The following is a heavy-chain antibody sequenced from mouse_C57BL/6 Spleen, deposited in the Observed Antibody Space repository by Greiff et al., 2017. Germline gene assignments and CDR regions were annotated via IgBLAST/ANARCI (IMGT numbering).Heavy chain of an antibody. Sequence: LLESGAELVKPGASVKLSCTASGFAISDYCMNWVKQRPGQGLEWIGRIYPGDGDTKYNGKFKGKATMTADTSSNTAYLQLSSLTSEDSAVYACARDGNSWRFFDYWGQGTTLTVSS. CDR3: ARDGNSWRFFDY. J-gene: IGHJ2*01. CDR1: GFAISDYC. V-gene: IGHV1-80*01. D-gene: IGHD2-1*01. CDR2: IYPGDGDT.